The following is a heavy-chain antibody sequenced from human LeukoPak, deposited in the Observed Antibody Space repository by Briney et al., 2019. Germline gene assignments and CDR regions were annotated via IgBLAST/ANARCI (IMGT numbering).Heavy chain of an antibody. CDR1: GSTFSSYA. D-gene: IGHD3-3*01. J-gene: IGHJ4*02. V-gene: IGHV3-23*01. CDR2: ISGSGGST. Sequence: GGSLRLSCAASGSTFSSYAMSWVRQAPGKGLEWVSAISGSGGSTYYADSVKGRFTISRDNSKNTLYLQMNSLRAEDTAVYYCAEDFWSGYYSVYWGQGTLVTVSS. CDR3: AEDFWSGYYSVY.